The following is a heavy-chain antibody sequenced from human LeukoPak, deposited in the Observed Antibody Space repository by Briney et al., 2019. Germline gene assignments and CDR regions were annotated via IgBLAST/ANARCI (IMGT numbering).Heavy chain of an antibody. CDR1: GFTFTTYG. V-gene: IGHV3-30*02. CDR3: ARGRLRTPGTGYYFDY. Sequence: GGSLRLSCAASGFTFTTYGMHWVRQAPGKGLEWVAFIRYDGSNKYYADSVKGRFTISRDNSKNTLYLQMNSLRAEDRAVYYCARGRLRTPGTGYYFDYWGQGTLVTVSS. D-gene: IGHD1-14*01. J-gene: IGHJ4*02. CDR2: IRYDGSNK.